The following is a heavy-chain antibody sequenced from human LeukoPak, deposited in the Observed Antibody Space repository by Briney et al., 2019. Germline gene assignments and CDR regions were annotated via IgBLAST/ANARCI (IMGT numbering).Heavy chain of an antibody. J-gene: IGHJ4*02. CDR1: GFTFSSYA. CDR2: IRGSGGST. V-gene: IGHV3-23*01. D-gene: IGHD3-22*01. CDR3: AKWPTYYYDSSSYYYYDY. Sequence: PGGSLRLSCAASGFTFSSYAMSWVRQAPGKGLEWVSAIRGSGGSTYYADSVKGRFTISRDNSKNTLYLQMNSLRAEDTAVYYCAKWPTYYYDSSSYYYYDYWGQGTLVTVSS.